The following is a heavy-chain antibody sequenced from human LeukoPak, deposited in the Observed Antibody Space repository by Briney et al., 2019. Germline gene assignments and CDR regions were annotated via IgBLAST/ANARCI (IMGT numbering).Heavy chain of an antibody. D-gene: IGHD3-16*01. J-gene: IGHJ4*01. CDR1: GYTFTNYG. Sequence: ASVKVSCKTSGYTFTNYGTSWVRQAPGQGLEWMGWISAYNGNTNYAQKLQGRVTMTRDTSIGSGYMELTGLESADTAVYYCARGRRILGGPENAGDFFDFWGQGSLVTVSS. CDR2: ISAYNGNT. CDR3: ARGRRILGGPENAGDFFDF. V-gene: IGHV1-18*01.